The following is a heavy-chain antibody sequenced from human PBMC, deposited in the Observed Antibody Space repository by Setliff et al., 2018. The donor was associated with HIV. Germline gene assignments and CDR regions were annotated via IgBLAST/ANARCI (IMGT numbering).Heavy chain of an antibody. CDR2: ISYDGSNK. D-gene: IGHD1-7*01. Sequence: GGSLRLSCAASGFTFRNHAMHWVRQAPGKGLEWVAVISYDGSNKFYADSVKGRFTISRDNSKNTLYLQMNSLRAEDTAVYYCAREGDNWNYRYYYYMDVWGKGTTVTVS. J-gene: IGHJ6*03. CDR1: GFTFRNHA. CDR3: AREGDNWNYRYYYYMDV. V-gene: IGHV3-30*04.